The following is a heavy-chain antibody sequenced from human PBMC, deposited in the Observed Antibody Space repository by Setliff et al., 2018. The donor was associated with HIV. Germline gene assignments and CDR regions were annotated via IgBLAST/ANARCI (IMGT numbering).Heavy chain of an antibody. D-gene: IGHD2-21*02. CDR3: VSWYYCVSGDCYRADY. J-gene: IGHJ4*02. V-gene: IGHV4-34*01. CDR2: MNQSGTT. CDR1: GTSFSDHY. Sequence: SETLSLTCSVYGTSFSDHYWSWVRQTPGKGLEWIGEMNQSGTTNYNPSLKSRVTMSIDTSERQFSLKLTSVTAADTAVYYCVSWYYCVSGDCYRADYWGQGTMVTVSS.